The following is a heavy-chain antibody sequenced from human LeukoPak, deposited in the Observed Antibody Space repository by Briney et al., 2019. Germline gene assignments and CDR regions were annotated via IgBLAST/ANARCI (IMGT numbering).Heavy chain of an antibody. CDR1: GFTFSNYA. V-gene: IGHV3-21*01. D-gene: IGHD2-15*01. J-gene: IGHJ4*02. CDR3: ASAYCSGGSCYYFFDY. CDR2: ISSSSSSI. Sequence: PGGSLRLSCAASGFTFSNYAMSWVRQAPGKGLEWVSYISSSSSSIYYSDSVKGRFIISRDNAKNSLYLQMNSLRAEDAAVYYCASAYCSGGSCYYFFDYWGQGTLVTVSS.